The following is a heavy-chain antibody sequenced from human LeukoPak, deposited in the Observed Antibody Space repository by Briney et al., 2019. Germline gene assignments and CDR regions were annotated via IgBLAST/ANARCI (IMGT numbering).Heavy chain of an antibody. V-gene: IGHV1-2*02. CDR2: INPNNGDT. D-gene: IGHD3/OR15-3a*01. CDR3: ARRGYEFSDLDN. Sequence: ASVKVSCKASGYTFTVYYMHWVRQAPGQGLEWMGWINPNNGDTNFSQKFQGRVAMTSDTSMNTVYMELSSLRSDDTAVYYCARRGYEFSDLDNWGQGTLVSVSS. CDR1: GYTFTVYY. J-gene: IGHJ4*02.